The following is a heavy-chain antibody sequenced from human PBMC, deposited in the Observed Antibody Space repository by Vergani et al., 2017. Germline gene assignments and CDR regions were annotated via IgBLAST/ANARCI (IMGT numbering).Heavy chain of an antibody. CDR3: ATKSCGTPGWQIGYFRE. CDR2: ISYDGTQK. CDR1: GFTSSYYG. J-gene: IGHJ1*01. Sequence: QVHLVESGGGVVQPGRSLRLSCVVSGFTSSYYGMHWVRQAPGKGLEWVAVISYDGTQKYYADSVKGRFTISSDNSKSTLYLQMNSLRTEDTAVYYCATKSCGTPGWQIGYFREWDEATVVAVSA. D-gene: IGHD1-1*01. V-gene: IGHV3-30*03.